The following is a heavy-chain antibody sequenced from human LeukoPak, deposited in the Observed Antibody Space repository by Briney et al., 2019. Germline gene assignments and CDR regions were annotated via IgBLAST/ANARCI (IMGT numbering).Heavy chain of an antibody. Sequence: SEALSLTCTVSGGSISSYYWSWIRQPPGKGLEWIGYIYYSGSTNYNPSLKSRVTISVDTSKNQFSLKLSSVTAADTAVYYCAREVAASFDYWGQGTLVTVSS. D-gene: IGHD2-15*01. V-gene: IGHV4-59*01. J-gene: IGHJ4*02. CDR2: IYYSGST. CDR1: GGSISSYY. CDR3: AREVAASFDY.